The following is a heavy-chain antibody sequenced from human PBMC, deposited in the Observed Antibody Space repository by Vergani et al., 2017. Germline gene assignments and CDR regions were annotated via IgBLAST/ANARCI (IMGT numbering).Heavy chain of an antibody. CDR2: ISYDGSNK. CDR3: AKDRGSSSGWSP. Sequence: VQLVESGGVVVQPGGSLRLSCAASGFTFSNYGMHWVRQAPGKGLEWVAVISYDGSNKYYADSVKGRFTISRDNSKNRLYLQMNSLRAEDTAVYYCAKDRGSSSGWSPWGQGTLVTVSS. V-gene: IGHV3-30*18. D-gene: IGHD6-19*01. CDR1: GFTFSNYG. J-gene: IGHJ5*02.